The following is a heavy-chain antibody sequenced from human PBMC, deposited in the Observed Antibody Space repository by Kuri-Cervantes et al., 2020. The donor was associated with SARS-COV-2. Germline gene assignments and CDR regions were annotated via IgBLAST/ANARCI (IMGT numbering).Heavy chain of an antibody. J-gene: IGHJ6*02. CDR1: GGSFSGYY. CDR2: INHSGST. D-gene: IGHD3-3*01. V-gene: IGHV4-34*01. CDR3: ARDLREWLPKKYYYYYGMDV. Sequence: GSLRLSCAVYGGSFSGYYWSWIRQPPGKGLEWIGEINHSGSTNYNPSLKSRVTISVDTSKNQFSLKLSSVTAADTAVYYCARDLREWLPKKYYYYYGMDVWGQGTTVTVSS.